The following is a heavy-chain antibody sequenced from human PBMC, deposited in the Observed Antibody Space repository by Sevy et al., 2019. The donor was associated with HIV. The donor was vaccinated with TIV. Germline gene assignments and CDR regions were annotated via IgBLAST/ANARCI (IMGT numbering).Heavy chain of an antibody. CDR2: ISGSGGST. V-gene: IGHV3-23*01. J-gene: IGHJ3*02. CDR1: GFTFSSYA. CDR3: AKDPTHYCTGGVCDAFDI. Sequence: GGSLRLSCAASGFTFSSYAMSWVRQAPGKGLEWVSAISGSGGSTYYADSVKGRFTMSRDNSKNTLYLQMNSLRAEDKAVYYCAKDPTHYCTGGVCDAFDIWGQGTMVTVSS. D-gene: IGHD2-8*02.